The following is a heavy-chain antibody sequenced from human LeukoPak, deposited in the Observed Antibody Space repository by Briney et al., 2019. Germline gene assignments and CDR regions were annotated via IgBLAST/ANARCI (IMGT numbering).Heavy chain of an antibody. CDR2: INWNGGST. V-gene: IGHV3-20*04. Sequence: GGSLRLSCAASGFTFDDYGMSWVRQAPGKGLEWVSGINWNGGSTGYADSVKGRFTISRDNAKNSLYLQMNSLRAEDTAVYYCATSKLRGNMDVWGKGTTVTISS. J-gene: IGHJ6*03. CDR1: GFTFDDYG. CDR3: ATSKLRGNMDV. D-gene: IGHD3-10*01.